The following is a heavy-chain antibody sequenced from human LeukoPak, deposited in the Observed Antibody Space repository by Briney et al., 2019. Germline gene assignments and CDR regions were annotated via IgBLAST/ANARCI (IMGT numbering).Heavy chain of an antibody. V-gene: IGHV1-69*13. CDR3: ARDSYYDSSGYHLPGGY. CDR1: GGTFSSYA. D-gene: IGHD3-22*01. Sequence: SVKVSCKASGGTFSSYAISWVRQAPGQGLEWMGGIIPIFGTANYAQKFQDRVTITADESTSTAYMELSSLRSEDTAVYYCARDSYYDSSGYHLPGGYWGQGTLVTVSS. CDR2: IIPIFGTA. J-gene: IGHJ4*02.